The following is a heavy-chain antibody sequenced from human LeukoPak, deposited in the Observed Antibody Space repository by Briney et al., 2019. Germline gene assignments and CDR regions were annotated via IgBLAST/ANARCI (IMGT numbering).Heavy chain of an antibody. Sequence: GGSLRLSCAASGFTFSTYSVNWVRQAPGKGLGWVSYISSSGTTIYYADSVKGRFTISRDNAKNSLYLQMDSLRAEDTAVYYCARARGPMDSSGYAVNAFDIWGQGTMVTVSS. CDR1: GFTFSTYS. CDR2: ISSSGTTI. V-gene: IGHV3-48*04. J-gene: IGHJ3*02. CDR3: ARARGPMDSSGYAVNAFDI. D-gene: IGHD3-22*01.